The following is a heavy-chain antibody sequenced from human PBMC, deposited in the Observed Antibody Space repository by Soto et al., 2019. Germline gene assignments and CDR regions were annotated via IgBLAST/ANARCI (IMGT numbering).Heavy chain of an antibody. CDR1: GGSISSYY. Sequence: SETLSLTCTVSGGSISSYYWSWIRQPPGKGLEWIGYIYYSGSTNYNPSLKSRVTISVDTSKNQFSLKLSSVTAADTAVYYCARRPWALYYYYGMDVWGQGTTVTVSS. J-gene: IGHJ6*02. CDR3: ARRPWALYYYYGMDV. V-gene: IGHV4-59*01. CDR2: IYYSGST.